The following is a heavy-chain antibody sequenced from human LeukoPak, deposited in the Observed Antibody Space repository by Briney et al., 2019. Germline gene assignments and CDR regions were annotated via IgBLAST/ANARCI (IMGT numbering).Heavy chain of an antibody. V-gene: IGHV3-23*01. CDR3: AKRPRGNCLDPFDY. D-gene: IGHD3-16*01. CDR1: GFTFSSYA. Sequence: GGSLRLSCAASGFTFSSYAMSWVRQAPGKGLEWVSGISGSGGSTYYADSVKGRFTISRDNSKNRLYLQMNSLRAEDTAVYYCAKRPRGNCLDPFDYWGQETLVTVFS. J-gene: IGHJ4*02. CDR2: ISGSGGST.